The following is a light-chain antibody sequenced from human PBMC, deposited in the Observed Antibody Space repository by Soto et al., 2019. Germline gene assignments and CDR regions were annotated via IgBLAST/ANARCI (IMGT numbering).Light chain of an antibody. CDR3: SSYAGTNHPYV. V-gene: IGLV2-8*01. CDR1: NSDVGAYNY. CDR2: EVS. Sequence: QSVLTQPPSASGSPGQSVTISCTGTNSDVGAYNYVSWYQQHPGKAPKLMISEVSKRPSGVPDRFSGSKSGNTASLTVSGLQAEDEADYYCSSYAGTNHPYVFGTGT. J-gene: IGLJ1*01.